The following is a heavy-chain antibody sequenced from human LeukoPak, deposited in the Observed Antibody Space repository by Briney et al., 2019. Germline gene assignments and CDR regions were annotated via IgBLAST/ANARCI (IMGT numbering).Heavy chain of an antibody. CDR2: INPSGGST. J-gene: IGHJ4*02. CDR1: GYTFTSYY. Sequence: GASVKVSCKASGYTFTSYYMHWVRQAPGQGLEWMGIINPSGGSTSYAQKFQGRVTMTRDTSTSTVYMELNNLRSEDTAVYYCATGLIVIVKEALWNDFWGQGTLVTVSS. CDR3: ATGLIVIVKEALWNDF. D-gene: IGHD2/OR15-2a*01. V-gene: IGHV1-46*01.